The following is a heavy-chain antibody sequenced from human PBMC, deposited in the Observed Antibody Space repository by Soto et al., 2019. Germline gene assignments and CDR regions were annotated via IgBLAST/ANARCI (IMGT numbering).Heavy chain of an antibody. J-gene: IGHJ4*02. Sequence: QVQLVESGGGVVQPGRSLRLSCAASGFTFNNYAMHWVRQAPGKGLEWVAVVSYDGSNKYYADSVKGRFTISRDNSKDTLYLQMNSLRAEDTAVFYGARTVTTVTTPYYFDYWGQGTLVTVSS. V-gene: IGHV3-30-3*01. CDR1: GFTFNNYA. D-gene: IGHD4-17*01. CDR2: VSYDGSNK. CDR3: ARTVTTVTTPYYFDY.